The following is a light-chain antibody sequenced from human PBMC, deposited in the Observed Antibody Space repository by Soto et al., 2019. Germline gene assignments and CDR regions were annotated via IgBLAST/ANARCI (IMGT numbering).Light chain of an antibody. CDR1: SSDVGSYNL. CDR3: CSYAGRSTLV. J-gene: IGLJ3*02. V-gene: IGLV2-23*01. Sequence: QSALSQPASMSGSPGQSITISCTGSSSDVGSYNLVSWHQQYPGKAPKLMIYEGSKRPSGVSNRFSGSKSGNTASLTISGLQAEDEADYYCCSYAGRSTLVFGGGTKLTVL. CDR2: EGS.